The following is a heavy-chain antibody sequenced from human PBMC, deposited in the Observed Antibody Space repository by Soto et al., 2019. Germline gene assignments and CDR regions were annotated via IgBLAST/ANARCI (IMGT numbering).Heavy chain of an antibody. CDR3: ARHEIGYCTNGVCYRGAVDY. D-gene: IGHD2-8*01. Sequence: SETLSLTCTVSGGSISSSSYYWGWIRQPPGKGLEWIGSIYYSGSTYYNPSLKSRVTISVDTSKNQFSLKLSSVTAADTAVYYCARHEIGYCTNGVCYRGAVDYWGQGTLVTVSS. J-gene: IGHJ4*02. V-gene: IGHV4-39*01. CDR2: IYYSGST. CDR1: GGSISSSSYY.